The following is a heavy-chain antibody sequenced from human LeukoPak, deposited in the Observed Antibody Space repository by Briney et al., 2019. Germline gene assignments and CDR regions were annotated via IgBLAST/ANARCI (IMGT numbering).Heavy chain of an antibody. D-gene: IGHD3-3*01. CDR1: EFTFSDYS. Sequence: GGSLRLSCAASEFTFSDYSMTWVRQTPGKGLEWLSYISSSSSFIYYADSVKGRFTISRDNTKNSLHLQMNSLRAEDTAVYYCARDYDGGYMDVWGKGTTVTVSS. V-gene: IGHV3-48*01. J-gene: IGHJ6*03. CDR2: ISSSSSFI. CDR3: ARDYDGGYMDV.